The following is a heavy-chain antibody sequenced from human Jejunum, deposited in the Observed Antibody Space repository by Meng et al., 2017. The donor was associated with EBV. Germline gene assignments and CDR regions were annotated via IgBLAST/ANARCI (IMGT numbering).Heavy chain of an antibody. CDR1: AFLFSSHL. Sequence: EEQRVECGESVAQRGGAFRLPCATYAFLFSSHLLHWVRQAQGKGLEWVANIKYDGSEKDYVDSVKGRFTISRDNAKNSLYLQMNGVRAEDTAVYYCARARGGDYWGQGALVTVSS. V-gene: IGHV3-7*04. CDR2: IKYDGSEK. D-gene: IGHD3-10*01. J-gene: IGHJ4*02. CDR3: ARARGGDY.